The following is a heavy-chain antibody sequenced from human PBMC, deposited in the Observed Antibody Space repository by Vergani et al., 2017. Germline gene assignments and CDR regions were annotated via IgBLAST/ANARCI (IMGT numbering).Heavy chain of an antibody. Sequence: QVQLVQSGSELKKPGASVKLSCKASGYTFTRYALSWVRQAPGQGLEWLGWINTNTGDPTYAQAFRGRFVFSLDTSVSTAFLQISSLKAEDTAVYYCARECGGVDYWGQGTLVTVSS. D-gene: IGHD4-17*01. CDR3: ARECGGVDY. J-gene: IGHJ4*02. CDR1: GYTFTRYA. CDR2: INTNTGDP. V-gene: IGHV7-4-1*02.